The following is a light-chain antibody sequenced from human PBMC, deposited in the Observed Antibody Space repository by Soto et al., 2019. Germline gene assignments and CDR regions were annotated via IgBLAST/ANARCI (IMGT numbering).Light chain of an antibody. CDR1: SSNIGAGYD. J-gene: IGLJ2*01. CDR3: QSYDSSLSSYVV. Sequence: QAVVTQPPSVSGAPGQRVTISCTGSSSNIGAGYDVHWYQQLPGTAPKLLIYDNNNRPSGVPDRFSGSKSGTSASLAITGLQAEDEADYYCQSYDSSLSSYVVFGGGTKLTVL. CDR2: DNN. V-gene: IGLV1-40*01.